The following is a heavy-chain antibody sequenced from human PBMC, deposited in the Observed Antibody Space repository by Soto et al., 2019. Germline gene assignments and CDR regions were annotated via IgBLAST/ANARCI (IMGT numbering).Heavy chain of an antibody. V-gene: IGHV4-34*01. CDR2: INHSGST. J-gene: IGHJ4*02. Sequence: ETLSLTCAVYGGSFSGYYWSWIRQPPGKGLEWIGEINHSGSTNYNPSLKSRVTISVDTSKNQFSLKLSSVTAADTAVYYCARFNFWSAPRPLDYWGQGTLVTVSS. CDR3: ARFNFWSAPRPLDY. D-gene: IGHD3-3*01. CDR1: GGSFSGYY.